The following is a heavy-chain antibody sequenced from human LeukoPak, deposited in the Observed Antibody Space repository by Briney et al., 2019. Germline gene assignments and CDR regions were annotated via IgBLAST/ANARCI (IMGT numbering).Heavy chain of an antibody. V-gene: IGHV3-7*01. Sequence: GGSLRLSCAASGFTFSSYWISWVRQAPGKGLEWVANIKRDGSEKYYVDSVKGRFTISRDNAKNSLYLQMYGLRAEDTAVYYCAGGLSDYDFWSGYYTDHDAFDIWGQGTMVTVSS. D-gene: IGHD3-3*01. CDR2: IKRDGSEK. CDR1: GFTFSSYW. CDR3: AGGLSDYDFWSGYYTDHDAFDI. J-gene: IGHJ3*02.